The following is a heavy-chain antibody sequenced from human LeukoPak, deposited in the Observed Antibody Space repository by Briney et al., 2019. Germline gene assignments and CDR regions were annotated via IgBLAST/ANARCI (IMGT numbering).Heavy chain of an antibody. J-gene: IGHJ4*02. CDR2: IYSGGST. CDR1: GFTVSSNY. D-gene: IGHD1-26*01. Sequence: GGSLRLSCAASGFTVSSNYMSWVRQAPGKGLEWVSVIYSGGSTYYADSVKGRFTISRDNSKNTLYLQMNSLRAEDTAVYYCARDSGSGSYAFDYWGQGTLVTVSS. CDR3: ARDSGSGSYAFDY. V-gene: IGHV3-53*01.